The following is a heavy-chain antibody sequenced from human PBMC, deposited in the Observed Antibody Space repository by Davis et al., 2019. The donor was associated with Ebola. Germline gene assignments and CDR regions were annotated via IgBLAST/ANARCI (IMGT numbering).Heavy chain of an antibody. CDR3: ARDSGSGWSYYYGMDV. D-gene: IGHD6-19*01. J-gene: IGHJ6*02. V-gene: IGHV3-48*02. CDR1: GFTFSSYS. CDR2: ISSSSSTI. Sequence: GESLKISCAASGFTFSSYSMNWVRQAPGKGLEWVSYISSSSSTIYYADSVKGRFTISRDNAKNSLYLQMNSLRDEDTAVYYCARDSGSGWSYYYGMDVWGQGTTVTVSS.